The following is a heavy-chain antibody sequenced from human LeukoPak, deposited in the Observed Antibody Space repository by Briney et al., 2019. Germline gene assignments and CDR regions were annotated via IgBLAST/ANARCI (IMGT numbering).Heavy chain of an antibody. D-gene: IGHD4-17*01. Sequence: ASVKVSCKASGYTFSGYYIHWVRQAPGQGLEWMGWINPNSGGTNYAQMSRGRATMTRDTSISTVYMELSRLTSDDTAVYYCARDFGATVTFFDYWGQGTLVTVSS. CDR2: INPNSGGT. J-gene: IGHJ4*02. CDR3: ARDFGATVTFFDY. V-gene: IGHV1-2*02. CDR1: GYTFSGYY.